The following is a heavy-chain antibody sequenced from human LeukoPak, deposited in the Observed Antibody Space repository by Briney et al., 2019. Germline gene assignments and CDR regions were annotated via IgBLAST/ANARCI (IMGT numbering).Heavy chain of an antibody. CDR1: GFTFSSYG. D-gene: IGHD2-15*01. CDR3: ARAAVSYYYYYMDV. CDR2: IYYSGST. Sequence: GTLRLSCAASGFTFSSYGMNWVRQAPGKGLEWIGSIYYSGSTYYNPSLKSRVTISVDTSKNQFSLKLSSVTAADTAVYYCARAAVSYYYYYMDVWGKGTTVTVSS. J-gene: IGHJ6*03. V-gene: IGHV4-38-2*01.